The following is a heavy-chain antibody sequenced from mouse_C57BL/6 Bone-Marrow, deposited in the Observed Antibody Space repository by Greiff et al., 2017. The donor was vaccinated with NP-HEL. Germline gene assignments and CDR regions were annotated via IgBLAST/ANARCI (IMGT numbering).Heavy chain of an antibody. V-gene: IGHV2-2*01. Sequence: VQLQQSGPGLVQPSQCLSITCTVSGFSLTSYGVHWVRQSPGKGLEWLGVIWSGGSTDYNAAFISRLSISKDNSKSQVFFKMNSLQTDDTAMYYCARSWLLRGYYAMDYWGQGTSVTVSS. D-gene: IGHD2-3*01. CDR1: GFSLTSYG. CDR3: ARSWLLRGYYAMDY. CDR2: IWSGGST. J-gene: IGHJ4*01.